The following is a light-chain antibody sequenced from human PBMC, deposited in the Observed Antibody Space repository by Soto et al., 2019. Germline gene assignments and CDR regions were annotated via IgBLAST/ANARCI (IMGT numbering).Light chain of an antibody. Sequence: DIQMTQSPSSLSVSVGDRVTITCRASQTIDTYLNWYEQKPGKAPKLLIYAASTLQSGVPSRFSGGGSATDFSLTISSLQPEDFGTYYCQHSYTRPFTFGGGTRVEIK. J-gene: IGKJ4*01. CDR3: QHSYTRPFT. V-gene: IGKV1-39*01. CDR2: AAS. CDR1: QTIDTY.